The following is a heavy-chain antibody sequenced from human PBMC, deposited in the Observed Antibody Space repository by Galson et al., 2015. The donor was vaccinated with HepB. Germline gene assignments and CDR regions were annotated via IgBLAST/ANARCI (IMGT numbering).Heavy chain of an antibody. CDR2: ISANSGNT. D-gene: IGHD4/OR15-4a*01. J-gene: IGHJ4*02. V-gene: IGHV1-18*04. CDR1: GYTFTTNG. CDR3: ARDRDYRFDY. Sequence: SVKVSCKASGYTFTTNGISWVRQAPGQGLAWMRWISANSGNTKYAQNLQVRVTLTRDTSTSTAYLELRSLRSDDTAAYYCARDRDYRFDYWGQGTLVTVSS.